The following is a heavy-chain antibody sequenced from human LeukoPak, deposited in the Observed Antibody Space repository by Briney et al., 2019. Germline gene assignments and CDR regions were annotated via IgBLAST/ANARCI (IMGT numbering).Heavy chain of an antibody. CDR1: GYRFTSYW. D-gene: IGHD2-15*01. CDR3: ARHIGLGPRYYYYYMDV. V-gene: IGHV5-51*01. J-gene: IGHJ6*03. Sequence: GESLKISCKGSGYRFTSYWIGWVRQMPGKGLEWMGIIYPGDSDTRYSPSFQGQVTISADKSISTAYLQWSSLKASDTAMYYCARHIGLGPRYYYYYMDVWGKGTTVTVSS. CDR2: IYPGDSDT.